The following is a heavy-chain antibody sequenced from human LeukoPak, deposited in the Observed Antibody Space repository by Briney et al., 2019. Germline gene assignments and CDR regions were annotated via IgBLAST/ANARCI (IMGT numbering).Heavy chain of an antibody. CDR2: ISGSGGST. J-gene: IGHJ3*02. CDR1: GFTFSSYA. Sequence: PGGSLRLSCAASGFTFSSYAMSWVRQAPGKGLEWVSGISGSGGSTFYAGSVKGRFTISRDNSKNTLYLQMNSLRAEDTAVYYCAKRRGAFDIWGQGTMVTVSS. V-gene: IGHV3-23*01. CDR3: AKRRGAFDI.